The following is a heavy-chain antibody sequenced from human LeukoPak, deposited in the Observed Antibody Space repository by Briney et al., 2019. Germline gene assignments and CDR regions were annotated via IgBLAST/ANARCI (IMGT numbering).Heavy chain of an antibody. J-gene: IGHJ4*02. V-gene: IGHV1-46*01. Sequence: GASVKVSCKASGYXFTSYYMHWVRQAPGQGLEWMGIINPSGGSTSYTQKFQGRVAMTRDTSTSTVYMELSSLRSEDTAVYYCARDSGMKQQLDYFDYWGQGTLVTVSS. CDR2: INPSGGST. CDR1: GYXFTSYY. CDR3: ARDSGMKQQLDYFDY. D-gene: IGHD6-13*01.